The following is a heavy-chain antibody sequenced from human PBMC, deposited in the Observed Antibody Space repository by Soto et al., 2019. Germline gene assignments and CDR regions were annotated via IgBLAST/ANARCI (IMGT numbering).Heavy chain of an antibody. CDR3: ARLKIRAVAGTVGSYYYYMDV. J-gene: IGHJ6*03. D-gene: IGHD6-19*01. V-gene: IGHV4-59*08. CDR2: IYYSGST. Sequence: SETLSLTCTVSGGSISSYYWSWIRQPPGKGLEWIGYIYYSGSTNYNPSLKSRVTISVDTSKNQFSLKLSSVTAADTAVYYCARLKIRAVAGTVGSYYYYMDVWGKGTTVTVSS. CDR1: GGSISSYY.